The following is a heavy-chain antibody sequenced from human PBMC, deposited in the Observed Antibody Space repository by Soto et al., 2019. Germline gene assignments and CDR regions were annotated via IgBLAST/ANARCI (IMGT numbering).Heavy chain of an antibody. CDR3: GSPQRRSGGWSYY. CDR2: SRNKASRFTT. V-gene: IGHV3-72*01. Sequence: EVQLVESGGGLVQPGGSLRLSCAASGFTFSDHFMDWVRQAPGKGLEWVARSRNKASRFTTDYAASVRVRFTVSRDDLENSFYLQMNSLKTDDTAVYYCGSPQRRSGGWSYYWGQGTLVTVSS. J-gene: IGHJ4*02. CDR1: GFTFSDHF. D-gene: IGHD6-19*01.